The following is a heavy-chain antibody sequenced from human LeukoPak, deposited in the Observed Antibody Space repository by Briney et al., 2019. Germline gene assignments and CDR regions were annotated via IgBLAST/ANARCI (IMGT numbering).Heavy chain of an antibody. CDR3: ARWGFRGYDSDAFDI. D-gene: IGHD5-12*01. CDR1: GASISSYY. CDR2: MFTSGSI. Sequence: PSETLSLTCTISGASISSYYWSWIRQPAGKGLEWIGRMFTSGSINYNPSLKSRVTMSIDTSKNQLSLKVTSVTAADTAVYYCARWGFRGYDSDAFDIWGQGTMVTVSS. V-gene: IGHV4-4*07. J-gene: IGHJ3*02.